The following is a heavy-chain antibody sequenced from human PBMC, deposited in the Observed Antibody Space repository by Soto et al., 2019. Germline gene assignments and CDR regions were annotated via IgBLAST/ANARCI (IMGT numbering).Heavy chain of an antibody. Sequence: GGSLRLSCAASGFTFRNFDFHWVRQPSGRGLEWVATIGTIGDTYYPVSVKGRFTVSRENAKSAVSLQMNSLTVGDTAVYFCVRGQEVGAHFFDSWGQGTPVTVSS. CDR3: VRGQEVGAHFFDS. CDR1: GFTFRNFD. V-gene: IGHV3-13*01. CDR2: IGTIGDT. J-gene: IGHJ4*02. D-gene: IGHD2-15*01.